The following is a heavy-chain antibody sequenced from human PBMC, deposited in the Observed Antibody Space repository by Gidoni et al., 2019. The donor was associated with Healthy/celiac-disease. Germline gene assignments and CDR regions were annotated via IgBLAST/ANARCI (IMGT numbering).Heavy chain of an antibody. CDR1: GSTFSRYA. CDR2: ISYDGSNK. D-gene: IGHD5-18*01. J-gene: IGHJ4*02. CDR3: ARDNGRAGGLYTAMVFIY. Sequence: QVQLVESGGGVVQPWWSLRLSCAASGSTFSRYAMHWVRQAPGKGLEWGAVISYDGSNKYYADSVKGRFTISRDNSKNTLYLQMNSLRAEDTAVYYCARDNGRAGGLYTAMVFIYWGQGTLVTVSS. V-gene: IGHV3-30-3*01.